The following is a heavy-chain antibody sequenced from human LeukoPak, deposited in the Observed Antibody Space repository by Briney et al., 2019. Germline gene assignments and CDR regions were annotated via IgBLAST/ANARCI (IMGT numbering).Heavy chain of an antibody. V-gene: IGHV1-2*02. CDR3: ARGAAKYSSGWSFSGEFDY. D-gene: IGHD6-19*01. J-gene: IGHJ4*02. Sequence: ASVKVSCKASGYTFTGYYMHWVRQAPGQGLEWMGWINPNSGGTNYAQKFQGRVTMTRDTSISTAYMELSRLRSDDTAVYYCARGAAKYSSGWSFSGEFDYWGQGTLVTVSS. CDR2: INPNSGGT. CDR1: GYTFTGYY.